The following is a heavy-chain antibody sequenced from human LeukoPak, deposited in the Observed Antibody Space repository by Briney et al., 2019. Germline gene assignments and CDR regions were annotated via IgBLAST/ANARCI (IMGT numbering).Heavy chain of an antibody. Sequence: GGSLRLSCAASGFTFSSYAMSWVRQAPGKGLEWVSAISGGGDSTFYADSVKGRFTISRDNSKNSLYLQMSSLRAEDTAIYYCAKEEYSTRYYYYGMDVWGQGTTVTVSS. D-gene: IGHD2-2*01. CDR2: ISGGGDST. CDR3: AKEEYSTRYYYYGMDV. V-gene: IGHV3-23*01. J-gene: IGHJ6*02. CDR1: GFTFSSYA.